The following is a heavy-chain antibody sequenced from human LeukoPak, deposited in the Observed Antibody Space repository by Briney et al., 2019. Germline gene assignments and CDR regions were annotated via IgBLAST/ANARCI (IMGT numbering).Heavy chain of an antibody. CDR3: AERGVVIRVILVGFHKEAYYFDS. J-gene: IGHJ4*02. Sequence: GGSLRLSCAVSGITLSNYGMSWVRQASGKGLEWVAGISGSGGSTNYADSVKGRFTISRDNPKNTLFLQMNSLRAEDTAVYFCAERGVVIRVILVGFHKEAYYFDSWGQGALVTVSS. V-gene: IGHV3-23*01. CDR2: ISGSGGST. CDR1: GITLSNYG. D-gene: IGHD3-10*01.